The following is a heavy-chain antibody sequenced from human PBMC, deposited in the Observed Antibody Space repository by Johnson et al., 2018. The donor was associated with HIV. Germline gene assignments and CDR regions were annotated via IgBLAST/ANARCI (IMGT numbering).Heavy chain of an antibody. Sequence: VQLVESGGGLIQPGGPLRLSCAASEFTVSSNYMSWVRQAPGKGLEWVSVIYSGGSTYYADSVKGRFTISRDNSENTLFLQMNSLRAEDTAVYYCARVSYNSRRRAVDAFDIWGQGTMVTVSS. V-gene: IGHV3-53*01. CDR3: ARVSYNSRRRAVDAFDI. CDR1: EFTVSSNY. CDR2: IYSGGST. J-gene: IGHJ3*02. D-gene: IGHD6-13*01.